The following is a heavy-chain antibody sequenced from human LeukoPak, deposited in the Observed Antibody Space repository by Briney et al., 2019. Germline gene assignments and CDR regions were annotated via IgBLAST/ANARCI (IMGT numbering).Heavy chain of an antibody. D-gene: IGHD3-10*01. CDR1: GGSFSGYY. V-gene: IGHV4-34*01. Sequence: SETLSLTCAVYGGSFSGYYWSWIRQPPGKGLEWIGEINHSGSTNYNPSLKSRVTISVDTSKNQFSLKLSSVTAADTAVYYCARGSLPAMVRGVPTLDYWGQGTLITVSS. J-gene: IGHJ4*02. CDR3: ARGSLPAMVRGVPTLDY. CDR2: INHSGST.